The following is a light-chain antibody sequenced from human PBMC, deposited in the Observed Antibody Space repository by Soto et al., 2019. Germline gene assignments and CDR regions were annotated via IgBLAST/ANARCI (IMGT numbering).Light chain of an antibody. V-gene: IGKV3-20*01. CDR3: QQYGTSPPT. J-gene: IGKJ1*01. CDR1: QSVSSSY. Sequence: EVVLTQSPGTLSLSPGERATLSCRASQSVSSSYLAWYQRTPGQAPRLLIYGASSRATGIPDRFSGSGSGTDFTLTISRLEPEDFAVYYCQQYGTSPPTLGQGTKVEIK. CDR2: GAS.